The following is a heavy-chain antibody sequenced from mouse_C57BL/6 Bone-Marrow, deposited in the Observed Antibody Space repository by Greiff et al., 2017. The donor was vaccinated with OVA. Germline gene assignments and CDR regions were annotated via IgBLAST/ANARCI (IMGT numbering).Heavy chain of an antibody. CDR2: ISNGGGST. CDR1: GFTFSDYY. V-gene: IGHV5-12*01. CDR3: ARQGVGAY. D-gene: IGHD1-1*02. Sequence: EVQGVESGGGLVQPGGSLKLSCAASGFTFSDYYMYWVRQTPEKRLEWVAYISNGGGSTYYPDTVKGRFTISRDNAKNTLYLQMSRLKSEDTAMYYCARQGVGAYWGQGTSVTVSS. J-gene: IGHJ4*01.